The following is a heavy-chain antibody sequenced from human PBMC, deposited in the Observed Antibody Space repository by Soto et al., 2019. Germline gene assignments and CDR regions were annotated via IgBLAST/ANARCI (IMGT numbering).Heavy chain of an antibody. CDR2: MNPNSGNT. Sequence: ASVKVSCKASGYTFTSYDINWVRQATGQGLEWMGWMNPNSGNTGYAQKFQGRVTMTRNTSISTAYMELSSLRSEDTAVYYCASPYIGYCSSTSCHLGAYYYYYGMDVWGQGTTVTVSS. D-gene: IGHD2-2*01. CDR1: GYTFTSYD. CDR3: ASPYIGYCSSTSCHLGAYYYYYGMDV. V-gene: IGHV1-8*01. J-gene: IGHJ6*02.